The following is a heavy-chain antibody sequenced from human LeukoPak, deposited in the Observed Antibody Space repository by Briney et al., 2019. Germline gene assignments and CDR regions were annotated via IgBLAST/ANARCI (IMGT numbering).Heavy chain of an antibody. J-gene: IGHJ4*02. V-gene: IGHV4-61*01. D-gene: IGHD5-18*01. CDR3: ARGYSYGDFDY. CDR2: IYYTGIT. CDR1: GGSVNSGSYY. Sequence: SETLSLTCAVSGGSVNSGSYYWSWIRQHPGKGLEWIGYIYYTGITNYNPSLKSRVTISVDTSKNQFSLNLNSVTAADTAVYYCARGYSYGDFDYWGQGTLVTVSS.